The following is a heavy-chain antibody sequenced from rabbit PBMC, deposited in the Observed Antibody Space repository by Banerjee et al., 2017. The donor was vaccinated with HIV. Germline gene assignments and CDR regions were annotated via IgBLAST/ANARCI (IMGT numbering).Heavy chain of an antibody. Sequence: QEQLEESGGDLVKPEGSLTLTCTASGFSFSNKYVMCWVRQAPGKGLEWIACIDSGSSGRTYYANWAKGRFTISKTSSTTVPLQMTSLTAADTATYFCARDAGYAGSNLWGPGTLVTVS. CDR3: ARDAGYAGSNL. CDR1: GFSFSNKYV. V-gene: IGHV1S45*01. CDR2: IDSGSSGRT. J-gene: IGHJ4*01. D-gene: IGHD4-2*01.